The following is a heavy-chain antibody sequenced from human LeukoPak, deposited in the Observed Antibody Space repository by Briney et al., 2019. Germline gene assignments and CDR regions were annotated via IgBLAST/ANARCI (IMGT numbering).Heavy chain of an antibody. CDR2: IYSSSSYI. J-gene: IGHJ4*02. D-gene: IGHD6-19*01. CDR3: ASGIAVGTAADY. V-gene: IGHV3-21*01. Sequence: GGSLRLSCAASGVTFSSYSMNWVRQAPGKGLEWVSSIYSSSSYIYYADSVKGRFTISRDNAKNSLYLQMNSLRAEDTAVYYCASGIAVGTAADYWGQGTLVTVSS. CDR1: GVTFSSYS.